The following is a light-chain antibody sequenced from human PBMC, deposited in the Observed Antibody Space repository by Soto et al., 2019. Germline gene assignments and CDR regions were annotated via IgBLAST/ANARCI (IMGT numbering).Light chain of an antibody. CDR2: RAS. CDR1: QGIGDW. V-gene: IGKV1-5*03. CDR3: QQYSNYWT. Sequence: DIQMTQSPPTLSASVGDRVTITCRASQGIGDWLAWYQQKPGKGPKLLIYRASNLENGVPSRVSGGGSGTEFSLTISNLQPGDFATYYCQQYSNYWTFGQGTKVEIK. J-gene: IGKJ1*01.